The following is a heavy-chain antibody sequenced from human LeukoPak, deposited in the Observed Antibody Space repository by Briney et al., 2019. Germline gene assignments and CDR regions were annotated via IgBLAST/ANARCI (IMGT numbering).Heavy chain of an antibody. J-gene: IGHJ4*02. D-gene: IGHD3-22*01. V-gene: IGHV4-38-2*02. CDR1: GYSTSSGYY. CDR3: ARETYYYDSSGYYYA. Sequence: PSETLSLTCTVSGYSTSSGYYWGWIRQPPGKGLEWIGSIYHSGSTYYNPSLKSRVTISVDTSKNQFSLKLSSVTAADTAVYYCARETYYYDSSGYYYAWGQGTLVTVSS. CDR2: IYHSGST.